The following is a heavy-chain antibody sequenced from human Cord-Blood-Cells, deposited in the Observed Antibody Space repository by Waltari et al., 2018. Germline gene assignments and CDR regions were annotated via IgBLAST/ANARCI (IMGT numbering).Heavy chain of an antibody. Sequence: QVQLVQSGAAVKKPAFSVKVSCKASGGNFSSYAISWVGQAPGQGLEWKGGIIPIFGTANYAQKFQGRVTITADESTSTAYMELSSLRSEDTAVYYCARSEDIYYYYYYMDVWGKGTTVTVSS. J-gene: IGHJ6*03. CDR3: ARSEDIYYYYYYMDV. CDR1: GGNFSSYA. CDR2: IIPIFGTA. V-gene: IGHV1-69*01. D-gene: IGHD2-15*01.